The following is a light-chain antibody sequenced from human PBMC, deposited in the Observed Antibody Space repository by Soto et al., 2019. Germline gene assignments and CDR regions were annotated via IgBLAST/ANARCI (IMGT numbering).Light chain of an antibody. CDR2: AAS. J-gene: IGKJ2*01. Sequence: DIQMTQSPSYLSASVGDRVTITCRASQSSSRYLKWYHQKRGKAPKLLIYAASSLQSGVPSRFRGSGSGTDFTLTISSLLPEDFATYYCQQSYSTPPTFGQGTKLEIK. CDR1: QSSSRY. CDR3: QQSYSTPPT. V-gene: IGKV1-39*01.